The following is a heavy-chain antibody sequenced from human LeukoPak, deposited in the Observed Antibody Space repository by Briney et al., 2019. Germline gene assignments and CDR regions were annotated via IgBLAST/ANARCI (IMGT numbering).Heavy chain of an antibody. CDR2: IYYSGST. D-gene: IGHD3-22*01. CDR3: AGYYDSSGYSSFVY. V-gene: IGHV4-59*01. CDR1: GGSIRSYY. Sequence: PSETLCLTWTVSGGSIRSYYWSWIRQPPGKGLEWIGYIYYSGSTNYNPSLKSRVTISVDTSKNQFSLKLSSVTAADTAVYYCAGYYDSSGYSSFVYWGQGTLVTVSS. J-gene: IGHJ4*02.